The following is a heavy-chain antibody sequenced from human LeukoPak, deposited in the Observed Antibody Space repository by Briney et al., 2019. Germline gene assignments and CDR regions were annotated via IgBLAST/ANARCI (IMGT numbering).Heavy chain of an antibody. CDR3: ARHNIVVVPAAMGSWFDP. V-gene: IGHV4-59*08. Sequence: SETLSLTCTVSGGSISSYYRSWIRQPPGKGLEWIGYIYYSGSTNYNPSLKSRVTISVDTSKNQFSLKLSSVTAADTAVYYCARHNIVVVPAAMGSWFDPWGQGTLVTVSS. J-gene: IGHJ5*02. CDR2: IYYSGST. D-gene: IGHD2-2*01. CDR1: GGSISSYY.